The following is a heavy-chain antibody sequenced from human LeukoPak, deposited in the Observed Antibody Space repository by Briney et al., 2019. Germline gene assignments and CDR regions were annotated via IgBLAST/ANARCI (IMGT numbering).Heavy chain of an antibody. CDR3: AKEIRPNDY. V-gene: IGHV3-23*01. CDR1: GFTFTNHG. D-gene: IGHD6-6*01. Sequence: GGSLRLSCTASGFTFTNHGITWVRQAPGKGLEWVSAIAIGADTTYYADSVKGRFTISRDNSKSTLYLQMNGLRVEDTGIYCCAKEIRPNDYWGQGTLVTVSS. J-gene: IGHJ4*02. CDR2: IAIGADTT.